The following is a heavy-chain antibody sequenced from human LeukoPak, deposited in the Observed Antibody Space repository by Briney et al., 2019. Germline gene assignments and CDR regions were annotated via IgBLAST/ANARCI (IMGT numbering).Heavy chain of an antibody. CDR3: ARGSGLLSWFDP. CDR1: GASISSYY. D-gene: IGHD7-27*01. Sequence: SETLSLTCTVSGASISSYYWSWIRQPPGKGLEWIASRHYRGTTNYNPSLESRVTISVDTSRKQFSLKLSSVTAADTAVYYCARGSGLLSWFDPWGQGTLVTVSS. J-gene: IGHJ5*02. V-gene: IGHV4-59*01. CDR2: RHYRGTT.